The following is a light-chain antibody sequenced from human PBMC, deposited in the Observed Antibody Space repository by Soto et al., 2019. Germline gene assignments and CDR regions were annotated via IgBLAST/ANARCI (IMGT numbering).Light chain of an antibody. J-gene: IGKJ5*01. CDR1: QSVSKN. V-gene: IGKV3-15*01. CDR2: GAT. Sequence: EIVMTQSPVTLSLSPVERATLSGMASQSVSKNLAWYQGKPGQAPRLLIHGATTRATGIPARFSGSGSGTEFTLTISSLQSEDFAIYYCQQYTDWPPVITFGQGTRLEIK. CDR3: QQYTDWPPVIT.